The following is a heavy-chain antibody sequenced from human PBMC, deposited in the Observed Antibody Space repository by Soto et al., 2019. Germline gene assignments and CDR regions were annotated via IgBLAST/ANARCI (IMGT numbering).Heavy chain of an antibody. V-gene: IGHV3-30*18. D-gene: IGHD2-15*01. CDR1: GFTFSGYG. CDR2: ISYDGSNK. CDR3: AKDGYCSGGSCSSLDP. Sequence: GGSLRLSCAASGFTFSGYGMHWVRQAPGKGLEWVAVISYDGSNKYYADSVKGRFTISRDNSKNTLYLQMNSLRAEDTAVYYCAKDGYCSGGSCSSLDPWGQGTLVTVSS. J-gene: IGHJ5*02.